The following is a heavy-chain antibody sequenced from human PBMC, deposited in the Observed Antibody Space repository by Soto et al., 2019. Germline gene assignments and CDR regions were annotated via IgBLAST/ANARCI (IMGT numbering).Heavy chain of an antibody. D-gene: IGHD2-8*01. V-gene: IGHV4-39*01. CDR2: IYYSGST. CDR1: GGSISSSSYY. Sequence: SQTLSLTCTVSGGSISSSSYYWGWIRQPPGKGLEWIGNIYYSGSTYYNPSLESRVTISVDTSKNQFSLKLNSVTAADTAVYYCATPPEYCANGVCYIQHWGQGNLVTVS. CDR3: ATPPEYCANGVCYIQH. J-gene: IGHJ1*01.